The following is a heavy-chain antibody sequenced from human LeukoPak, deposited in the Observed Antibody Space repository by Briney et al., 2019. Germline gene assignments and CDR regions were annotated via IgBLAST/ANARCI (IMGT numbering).Heavy chain of an antibody. CDR1: GFTFSSYS. V-gene: IGHV3-48*04. CDR2: ISSSGSTI. D-gene: IGHD3-10*01. Sequence: GGSLRLSCAASGFTFSSYSMDWVRQAPGKGLEWVSYISSSGSTIYYADSVKGRFTISRDNAKNSLYLQMNSLRAEDTAVYYCARRSRGTGSWYYFDYWGQGTLVTVSS. CDR3: ARRSRGTGSWYYFDY. J-gene: IGHJ4*02.